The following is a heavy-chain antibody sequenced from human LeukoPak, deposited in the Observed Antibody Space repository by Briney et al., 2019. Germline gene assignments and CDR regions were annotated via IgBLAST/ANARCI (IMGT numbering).Heavy chain of an antibody. Sequence: PGGSLRLSCAASGFPFSSYAMSWVRQAPGKGLEWVSAISGSGGSTYYADSVKGRFTISRDNSKNTLYLQMNSLRAEDTAVYYCAKSPIVVVPAAGYYFDYWGQGTLVTVSS. J-gene: IGHJ4*02. V-gene: IGHV3-23*01. CDR3: AKSPIVVVPAAGYYFDY. CDR1: GFPFSSYA. D-gene: IGHD2-2*01. CDR2: ISGSGGST.